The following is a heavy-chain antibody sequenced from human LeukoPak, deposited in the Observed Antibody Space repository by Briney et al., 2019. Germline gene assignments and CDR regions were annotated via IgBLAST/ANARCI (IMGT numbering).Heavy chain of an antibody. V-gene: IGHV3-7*04. D-gene: IGHD6-6*01. Sequence: GGSLRLSCAASRFTFSNYWMNWVRQAPGKGLEWVANIKQDASEKYYVDSVRGRFTISRDNAKNSLYLQMDILRGEDTAVYFCARGVAALMDVWGKGTTVTVSS. J-gene: IGHJ6*03. CDR3: ARGVAALMDV. CDR2: IKQDASEK. CDR1: RFTFSNYW.